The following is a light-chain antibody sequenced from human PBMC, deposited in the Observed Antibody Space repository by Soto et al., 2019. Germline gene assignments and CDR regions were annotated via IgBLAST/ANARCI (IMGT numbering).Light chain of an antibody. CDR1: QSVRSN. Sequence: EVVMTQSPVTLSVSPGERVTLSCRASQSVRSNLAWYQQVPGQVPRLLIYDTSTRAAGIPARFSGSGSDTEFALTISSLQSEDFAVYYCQHYNTWPLTFGGGTRVEMK. CDR2: DTS. J-gene: IGKJ4*01. CDR3: QHYNTWPLT. V-gene: IGKV3-15*01.